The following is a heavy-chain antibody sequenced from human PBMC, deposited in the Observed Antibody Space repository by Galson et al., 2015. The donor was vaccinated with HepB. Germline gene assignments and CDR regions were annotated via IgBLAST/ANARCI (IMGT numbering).Heavy chain of an antibody. Sequence: QSGAEVKKPGESLKISCKGSGHSFTSYWIGWVRQMPGKGLEWMGIIYPGDSDTRYSPSFQGQVTISADKSISTAYLPWSSLKASDTAMYYCARHGYSGYGPPPGSLNYYYYYGMDVWGQGTTVTVSS. CDR3: ARHGYSGYGPPPGSLNYYYYYGMDV. D-gene: IGHD5-12*01. CDR2: IYPGDSDT. V-gene: IGHV5-51*01. J-gene: IGHJ6*02. CDR1: GHSFTSYW.